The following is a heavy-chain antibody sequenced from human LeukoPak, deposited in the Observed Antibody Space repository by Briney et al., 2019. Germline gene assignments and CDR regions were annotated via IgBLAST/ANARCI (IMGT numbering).Heavy chain of an antibody. Sequence: GASVKVSCKASGGTFSSYAISWVRQAPGQGLEWMGRIIPIFGTANHAQKFQGRVTITTDESTSTAYMELSSLRSEDTAVYYCAGAATYIPSNAFDIWGQGTMVTVSS. CDR2: IIPIFGTA. CDR1: GGTFSSYA. CDR3: AGAATYIPSNAFDI. V-gene: IGHV1-69*05. D-gene: IGHD2-15*01. J-gene: IGHJ3*02.